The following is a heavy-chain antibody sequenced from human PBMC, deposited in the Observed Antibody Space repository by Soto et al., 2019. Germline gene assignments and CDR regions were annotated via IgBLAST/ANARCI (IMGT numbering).Heavy chain of an antibody. CDR3: ARVTFSSYSGNSPPRYSFDY. V-gene: IGHV4-59*01. CDR1: GGSINNYY. D-gene: IGHD1-26*01. J-gene: IGHJ4*02. CDR2: ISYSGNS. Sequence: TLSLTCTVSGGSINNYYWGWIRQPPGKGLEWIGYISYSGNSNQTPSLQSRVAMSVVTSKNQFSLKVKSVTAADSAMYYCARVTFSSYSGNSPPRYSFDYWGRGTLVTVSS.